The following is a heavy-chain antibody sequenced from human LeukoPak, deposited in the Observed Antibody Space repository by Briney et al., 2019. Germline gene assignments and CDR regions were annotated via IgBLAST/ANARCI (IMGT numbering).Heavy chain of an antibody. D-gene: IGHD5-12*01. CDR2: ISYSGST. CDR3: GGLMPDSGYGRFFDC. V-gene: IGHV4-39*01. CDR1: GDSLSSRTYY. Sequence: ASETLSLTCTVSGDSLSSRTYYWGWVRQPPGKGLQWIGTISYSGSTHDNPSLKSRVTMSVDTSKNEFSLKLTSLTAADTAIYYCGGLMPDSGYGRFFDCWGQGTLVTVSS. J-gene: IGHJ4*02.